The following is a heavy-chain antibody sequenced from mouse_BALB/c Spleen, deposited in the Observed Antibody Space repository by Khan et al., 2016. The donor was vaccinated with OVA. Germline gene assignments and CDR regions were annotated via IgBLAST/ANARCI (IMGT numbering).Heavy chain of an antibody. Sequence: VQLQESGPGLVAPSQSLSITCTVYGYSLTRYGVHWVRQPLGKGLEWLGLIWAGGSTNYNWAIMSRLSISKDNSESQVFLKMKSLQTDDTAMYYFARLEDIWGQGTTLTVSS. CDR1: GYSLTRYG. V-gene: IGHV2-9*02. CDR2: IWAGGST. D-gene: IGHD1-3*01. J-gene: IGHJ2*01. CDR3: ARLEDI.